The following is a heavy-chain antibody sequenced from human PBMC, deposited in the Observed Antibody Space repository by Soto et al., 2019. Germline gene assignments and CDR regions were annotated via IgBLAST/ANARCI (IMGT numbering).Heavy chain of an antibody. CDR2: IIPIFGTA. V-gene: IGHV1-69*01. Sequence: QVQLVQSGAEVKKPGSSVKVSYKASGGTFSSYAISWVRQAPGQGLEWMGGIIPIFGTANYAQKFQGRVTITADESTSTAYMELSSLRSEDTAVYYCARSGYSYGAFYYYYGMDVWGQGTTVTVSS. D-gene: IGHD5-18*01. CDR3: ARSGYSYGAFYYYYGMDV. CDR1: GGTFSSYA. J-gene: IGHJ6*02.